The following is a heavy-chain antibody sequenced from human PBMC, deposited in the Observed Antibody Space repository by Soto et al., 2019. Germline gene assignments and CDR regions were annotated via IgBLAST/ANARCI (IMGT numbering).Heavy chain of an antibody. V-gene: IGHV3-23*01. J-gene: IGHJ4*02. CDR3: ANLYCSGGSCYSNLPPNDY. CDR2: ISGSGGST. D-gene: IGHD2-15*01. Sequence: GGSLRLSCAASGFTFSSYAMSWVRQAPGKGLEWVSAISGSGGSTYYADSVKGRFTISRDNSKNTLYLQMNSLRAEDTAVYYCANLYCSGGSCYSNLPPNDYWGQGTLVTVSS. CDR1: GFTFSSYA.